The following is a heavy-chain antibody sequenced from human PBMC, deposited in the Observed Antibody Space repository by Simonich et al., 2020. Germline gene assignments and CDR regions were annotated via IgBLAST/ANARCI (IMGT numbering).Heavy chain of an antibody. CDR3: ARDSSYYAFDI. V-gene: IGHV3-48*01. CDR2: ISSSSSTI. CDR1: DYTFSSYS. Sequence: EVQLVESGGGLVQPGGSLRLSCAASDYTFSSYSMNWFRQAPGKGLEWVSYISSSSSTIYYEDYVKGRLTISRDNAKNSLYLQMNSLRAEDTAVYYCARDSSYYAFDIWGQGTMVTVSS. D-gene: IGHD5-12*01. J-gene: IGHJ3*02.